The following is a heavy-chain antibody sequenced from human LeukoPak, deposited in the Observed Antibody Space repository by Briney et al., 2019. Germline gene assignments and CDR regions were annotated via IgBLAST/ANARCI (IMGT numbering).Heavy chain of an antibody. J-gene: IGHJ4*02. Sequence: PGGSLRLSCAASGFTFSGSAMHWVRQASGKGLEWVGRIRSKANSYATAYAASVKGRFTISRDDSKNTAYLQMNRLKTEDTAVYYCTRHNRYSGVFDYWGQGTLVTASS. CDR1: GFTFSGSA. V-gene: IGHV3-73*01. CDR3: TRHNRYSGVFDY. CDR2: IRSKANSYAT. D-gene: IGHD3-10*01.